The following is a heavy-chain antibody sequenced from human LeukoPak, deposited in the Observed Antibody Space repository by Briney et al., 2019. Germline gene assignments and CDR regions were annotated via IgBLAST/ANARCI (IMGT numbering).Heavy chain of an antibody. D-gene: IGHD5-18*01. J-gene: IGHJ4*02. CDR1: GFTFSSYS. CDR3: ARGENNYGYYYFDY. V-gene: IGHV3-21*01. Sequence: LSCAASGFTFSSYSMNWVRQAPGKGLEWVSSISSSSSNIYYADSGKGRFTISRDNAKNSLYLQMNSLRAEDTAVYYCARGENNYGYYYFDYWGQGTLVTVSS. CDR2: ISSSSSNI.